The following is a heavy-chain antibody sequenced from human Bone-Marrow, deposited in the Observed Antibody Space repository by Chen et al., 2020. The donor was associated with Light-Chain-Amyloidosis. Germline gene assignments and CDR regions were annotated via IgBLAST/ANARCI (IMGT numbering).Heavy chain of an antibody. J-gene: IGHJ4*02. D-gene: IGHD3-22*01. CDR2: IYYRGST. CDR1: GGSVTINY. V-gene: IGHV4-59*02. CDR3: ARDKYDRGGEYVN. Sequence: QVQLQESGPGLVKPSETLSITCSVSGGSVTINYWSWIRQPPGKGLEWIGYIYYRGSTDYNPSLKSRVSISRDTSKNEFPLKLSSVTAADTAVYYCARDKYDRGGEYVNWGQGTLVTVSS.